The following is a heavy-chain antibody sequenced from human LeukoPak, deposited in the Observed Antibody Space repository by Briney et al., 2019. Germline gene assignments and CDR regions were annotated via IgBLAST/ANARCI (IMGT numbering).Heavy chain of an antibody. CDR3: ARGGESGYPYYYYYYYMDV. V-gene: IGHV3-66*02. D-gene: IGHD3-22*01. Sequence: GGSLRLSCAASGFTVSSNYMSWVRQAPGKGLEWVSVVYSGGGTYYADSVKGRFTISRDNSKNTLYLQMNSLRAEDTAVYYCARGGESGYPYYYYYYYMDVWGKGTTVTVSS. J-gene: IGHJ6*03. CDR2: VYSGGGT. CDR1: GFTVSSNY.